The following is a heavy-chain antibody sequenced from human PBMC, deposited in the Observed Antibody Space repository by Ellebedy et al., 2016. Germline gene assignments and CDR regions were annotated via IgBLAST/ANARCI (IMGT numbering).Heavy chain of an antibody. CDR1: GFTFGDYA. D-gene: IGHD2-2*01. V-gene: IGHV3-49*03. Sequence: GGSLRLXCTASGFTFGDYAMNWFRQAPGKGLEWVGFIRSKAYGGGTTEFAASVKGRFSISRDDSNSVAYLQMNSLKTEDTALYYCTRSYCSSTNCYLFYADYWGQGTLVTVSS. J-gene: IGHJ4*02. CDR3: TRSYCSSTNCYLFYADY. CDR2: IRSKAYGGGTT.